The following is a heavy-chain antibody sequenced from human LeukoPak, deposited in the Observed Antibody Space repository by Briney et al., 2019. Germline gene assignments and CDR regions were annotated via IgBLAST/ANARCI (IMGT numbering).Heavy chain of an antibody. CDR1: GGSIRSYS. Sequence: PSETLSLTCTVSGGSIRSYSWSWIRQPPGKGLEWIGYIYYSGSTNYNPSLESRVTISVDTSKNQFSLTLNSVTAADTAVYFCARHEGSCLFNFAFWGQGTLVTVSS. J-gene: IGHJ4*02. D-gene: IGHD6-19*01. CDR2: IYYSGST. V-gene: IGHV4-59*08. CDR3: ARHEGSCLFNFAF.